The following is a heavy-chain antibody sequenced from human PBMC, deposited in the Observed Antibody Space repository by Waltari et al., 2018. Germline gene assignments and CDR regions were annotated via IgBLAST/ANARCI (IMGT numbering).Heavy chain of an antibody. CDR3: AVDCRRTTGTHTGFDY. CDR1: GYTFTSYG. V-gene: IGHV1-18*01. CDR2: SRACSSST. Sequence: QVQLVQSGAEVKKPGASVKVSCKASGYTFTSYGISWVRQAPGQGLEWMGWSRACSSSTNNAKKNQGRKTKSTDTTTRKAYMGMRSLGLKGTGADDWAVDCRRTTGTHTGFDYWGQGTLVTVSS. J-gene: IGHJ4*02. D-gene: IGHD3-10*01.